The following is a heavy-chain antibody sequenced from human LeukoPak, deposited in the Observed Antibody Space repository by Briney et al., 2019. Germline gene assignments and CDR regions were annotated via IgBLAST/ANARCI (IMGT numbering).Heavy chain of an antibody. Sequence: GGSLRLSCAASGFTFSSYAMSWVRQAPGKGLEWVSAISGSGGSTYYADSVKGRFTISRDNSKNTLYLQMNSLRAEDTAVYYCATRPWDYYGSGSYPYWGQGTLVTVSS. CDR2: ISGSGGST. J-gene: IGHJ4*02. CDR3: ATRPWDYYGSGSYPY. CDR1: GFTFSSYA. V-gene: IGHV3-23*01. D-gene: IGHD3-10*01.